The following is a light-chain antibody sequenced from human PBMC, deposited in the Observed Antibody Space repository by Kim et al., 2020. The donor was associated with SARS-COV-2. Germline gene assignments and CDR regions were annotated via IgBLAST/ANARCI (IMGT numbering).Light chain of an antibody. CDR2: GAS. CDR3: QQYGSSSWT. V-gene: IGKV3-20*01. Sequence: PEERATLSCRASQSVSSSYLAWYQQKPGQAPRLLIYGASSRATGIPDRFSGSGSGTDFTLTISRLEPEDFAVYYCQQYGSSSWTFGQGTKVDIQ. J-gene: IGKJ1*01. CDR1: QSVSSSY.